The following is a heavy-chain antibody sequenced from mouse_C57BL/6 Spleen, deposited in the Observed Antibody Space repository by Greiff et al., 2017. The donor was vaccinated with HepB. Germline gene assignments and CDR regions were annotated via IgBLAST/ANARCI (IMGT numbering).Heavy chain of an antibody. J-gene: IGHJ4*01. D-gene: IGHD1-1*01. CDR3: AREGTTVEIDYYYAMDY. V-gene: IGHV2-2*01. CDR2: IWSGGST. Sequence: VQLQQSGPGLVQPSQRLSIPCTVSGFSLTSYGVHWVRQSPGKGLEWLGVIWSGGSTDYNAAFISRLSISKDNSKSQVFFKMNSLQADDTAIYYCAREGTTVEIDYYYAMDYWGQGTSVTVSS. CDR1: GFSLTSYG.